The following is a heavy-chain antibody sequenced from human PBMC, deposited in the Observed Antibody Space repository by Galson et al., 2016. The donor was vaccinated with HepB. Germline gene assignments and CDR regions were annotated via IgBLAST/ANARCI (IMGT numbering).Heavy chain of an antibody. Sequence: SETLSLTCSVSGGSIIGHYWIWIRQPPGKEPEWIGYIHSDGRTDYNPSLKSRVTMSVDTSKNQFSLRLRSVTAADTAMYYGARHKTNHWGDWFDLWGQGTLVTVSS. J-gene: IGHJ5*02. CDR3: ARHKTNHWGDWFDL. CDR1: GGSIIGHY. V-gene: IGHV4-59*11. D-gene: IGHD3-10*01. CDR2: IHSDGRT.